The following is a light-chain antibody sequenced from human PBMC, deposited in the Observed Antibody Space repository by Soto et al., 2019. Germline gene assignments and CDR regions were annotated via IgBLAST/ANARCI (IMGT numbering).Light chain of an antibody. CDR3: QQYCCSPRT. CDR2: GAS. CDR1: HSVGGTF. Sequence: EIVLTQSPGPLSLSPGAGATLSCRASHSVGGTFLDWYQQKGGQAPRLLIHGASNRATGIPDRFSGSGSGTDFTLTISRLEPEDFAVYYCQQYCCSPRTFGHGTKVEVK. J-gene: IGKJ1*01. V-gene: IGKV3-20*01.